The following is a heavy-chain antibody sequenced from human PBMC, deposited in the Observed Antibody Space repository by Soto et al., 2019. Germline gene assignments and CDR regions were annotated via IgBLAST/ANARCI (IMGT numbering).Heavy chain of an antibody. Sequence: QVQLVESGGGVVQPGRSLRLSCAASGFTFSSYGMHWVRQAPGKGLEWVAVISYDGSNKYYADSVKGRFTISRDNSKNTLYLQMNSLRAEDTAVYYCAKDQAGSYFDYWGQGTLVTVSS. CDR2: ISYDGSNK. V-gene: IGHV3-30*18. CDR3: AKDQAGSYFDY. D-gene: IGHD2-15*01. J-gene: IGHJ4*02. CDR1: GFTFSSYG.